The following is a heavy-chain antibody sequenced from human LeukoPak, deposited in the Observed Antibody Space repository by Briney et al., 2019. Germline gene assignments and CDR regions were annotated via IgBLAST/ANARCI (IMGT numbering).Heavy chain of an antibody. J-gene: IGHJ5*02. Sequence: ETLSLTCTVSGGSISSYYLSWIRQPPGKGLEWIGYIYYSGSTNYNPSLKSRVTISVDTSKNQFSLKLSSVTAADTAVYYCARVGPLRWFDPWGQGTLVTVSS. V-gene: IGHV4-59*01. CDR3: ARVGPLRWFDP. CDR2: IYYSGST. D-gene: IGHD3-16*01. CDR1: GGSISSYY.